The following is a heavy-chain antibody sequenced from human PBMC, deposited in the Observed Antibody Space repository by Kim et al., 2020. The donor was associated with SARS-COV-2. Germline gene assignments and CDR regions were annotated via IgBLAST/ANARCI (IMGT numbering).Heavy chain of an antibody. CDR1: GFSFDDYA. Sequence: GGSLRLSCAASGFSFDDYAMHWVRQVPGKGLEWVSLISGDGRKTYYAGSVRGRFTVSRDNTKNSLFLQMNSLRNEDTALYYCAKWEGDRTGYYYHGLVVWGQGTTVTVSS. V-gene: IGHV3-43*02. J-gene: IGHJ6*02. D-gene: IGHD3-9*01. CDR3: AKWEGDRTGYYYHGLVV. CDR2: ISGDGRKT.